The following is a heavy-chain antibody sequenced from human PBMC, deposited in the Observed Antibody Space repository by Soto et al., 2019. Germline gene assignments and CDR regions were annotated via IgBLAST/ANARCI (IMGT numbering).Heavy chain of an antibody. CDR1: GFTFSSNS. V-gene: IGHV3-23*01. CDR2: ISIGGDKT. D-gene: IGHD1-1*01. J-gene: IGHJ5*02. CDR3: AKWDGYGDH. Sequence: EVQLLESGGDLIQPGGSLRLSCAASGFTFSSNSFTWVRQAPGKGLEYVSGISIGGDKTWHADSVKGRFTVSRDNSKNTVYLRMNSLRVDDTGVYYGAKWDGYGDHWGQGTLVTVSS.